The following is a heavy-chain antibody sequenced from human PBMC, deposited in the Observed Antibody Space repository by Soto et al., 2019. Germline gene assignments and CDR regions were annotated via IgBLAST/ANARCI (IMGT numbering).Heavy chain of an antibody. Sequence: QVQLVESGGGVVQPGRSLRLSCAASGFTFSSYVMHWVRQAPGKGLEWVALISFDGSSKYFADSVKGRFTISRDNSKNTLYLKVNCLISEDTAVYYWARSTAMNYYCYGMDVWGQGTTVTVSS. CDR2: ISFDGSSK. V-gene: IGHV3-30-3*01. D-gene: IGHD2-21*02. CDR3: ARSTAMNYYCYGMDV. J-gene: IGHJ6*02. CDR1: GFTFSSYV.